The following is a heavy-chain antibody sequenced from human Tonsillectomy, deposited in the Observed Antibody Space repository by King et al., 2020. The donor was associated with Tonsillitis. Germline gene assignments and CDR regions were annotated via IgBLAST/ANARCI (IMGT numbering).Heavy chain of an antibody. CDR3: AKDGGYSYGYYYYYYMDV. CDR2: ISGSGGST. D-gene: IGHD5-18*01. J-gene: IGHJ6*03. CDR1: GFTFSSYA. Sequence: VQLVESGGGLVQPGGSLRLSCAASGFTFSSYAMSWVRQAPGKGLEWVSAISGSGGSTYYADSVKGRFTISRDNSKNTLYLQMNSLRAEDTAVYYCAKDGGYSYGYYYYYYMDVWGKGTTVTVSS. V-gene: IGHV3-23*04.